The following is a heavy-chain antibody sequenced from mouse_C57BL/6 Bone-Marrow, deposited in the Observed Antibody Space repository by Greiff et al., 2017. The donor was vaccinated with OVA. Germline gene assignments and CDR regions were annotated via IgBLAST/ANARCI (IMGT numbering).Heavy chain of an antibody. CDR3: ARWGYGYDQGTTLTTGAKAPLSLTRYYFDY. CDR2: IYPGNGDT. Sequence: QVQLQQSGAELVRPGASVKMSCKASGYTFTSYNLHWVKQTPRQGLEWIGAIYPGNGDTSYNQQFKDKATLTVAKSSSPAYMQLSSQTSEDSAVYFCARWGYGYDQGTTLTTGAKAPLSLTRYYFDYWGQGTTLTVSS. CDR1: GYTFTSYN. D-gene: IGHD2-2*01. J-gene: IGHJ2*01. V-gene: IGHV1-12*01.